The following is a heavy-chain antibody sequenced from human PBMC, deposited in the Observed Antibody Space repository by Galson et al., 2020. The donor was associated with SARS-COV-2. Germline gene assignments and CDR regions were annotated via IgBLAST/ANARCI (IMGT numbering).Heavy chain of an antibody. Sequence: SETLSLTCTVFGDSISSGDYFWSWIRQYPGKGLEWIGFLYYSGSTYYNPSLGGRVTISVDTSKNQLSLELLSVTAADTAVYYCAREDTSGWYFWFDPWGQGTLVTVFS. CDR2: LYYSGST. V-gene: IGHV4-31*03. D-gene: IGHD6-19*01. J-gene: IGHJ5*02. CDR3: AREDTSGWYFWFDP. CDR1: GDSISSGDYF.